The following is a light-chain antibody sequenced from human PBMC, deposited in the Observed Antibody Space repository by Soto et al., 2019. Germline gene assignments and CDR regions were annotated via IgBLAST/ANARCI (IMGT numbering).Light chain of an antibody. CDR2: DAS. J-gene: IGKJ2*01. CDR1: QSINSRS. CDR3: QQYVASPYA. V-gene: IGKV3-20*01. Sequence: DIVLTQSPGTLSLSPGERGPLSCGASQSINSRSLAWYQQKPGQAPRXXIYDASSRATGIPDRFSASGSGTDFTLTISSLEPEDFAVYYCQQYVASPYAFGQGTKVDIK.